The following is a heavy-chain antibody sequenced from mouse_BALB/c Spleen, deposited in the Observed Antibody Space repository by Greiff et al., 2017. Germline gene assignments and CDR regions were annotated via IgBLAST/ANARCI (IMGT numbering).Heavy chain of an antibody. J-gene: IGHJ3*01. Sequence: QVQLQQSGAELAKPGASVKMSCKASGYTFTSYWMHWVKQSPGQGLEWIGYINPSTGYTEYNQKFKDKATLTADKSSSTAYMQLSSLTSEDSAVYYCARSRDYVPFAYWGQGTLVTVSA. CDR1: GYTFTSYW. CDR3: ARSRDYVPFAY. D-gene: IGHD2-4*01. V-gene: IGHV1-7*01. CDR2: INPSTGYT.